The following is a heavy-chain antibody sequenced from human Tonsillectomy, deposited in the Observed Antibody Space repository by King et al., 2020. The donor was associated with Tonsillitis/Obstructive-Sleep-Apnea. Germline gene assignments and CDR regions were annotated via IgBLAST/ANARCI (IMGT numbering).Heavy chain of an antibody. CDR2: IYPGDSDT. CDR3: ASLKLGYCAGGGCYKFDY. CDR1: GYSVINYW. D-gene: IGHD2-15*01. V-gene: IGHV5-51*01. Sequence: QLVQSGAEVKKPGESLKISCKGSGYSVINYWIGWVRQMPGKGLEWMGIIYPGDSDTKYSPSFQGQVTISADESISTAYLQWSSLKASDTAMYYCASLKLGYCAGGGCYKFDYWGQGTLVTVSS. J-gene: IGHJ4*02.